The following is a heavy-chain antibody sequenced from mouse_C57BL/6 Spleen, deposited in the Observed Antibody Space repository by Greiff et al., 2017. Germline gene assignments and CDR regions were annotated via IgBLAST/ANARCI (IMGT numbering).Heavy chain of an antibody. D-gene: IGHD3-2*02. Sequence: EVKLVESGGGLVKPGGSLKLSCAASGFTFSSYAMSWVRQTPEKRLEWVATISDGGSYTYYPDNVKGRFTLSRDNAKNNLYLQMSHLKSEDTAMYYCARDRGTAQAPFDYWGQGTTLTVSS. V-gene: IGHV5-4*01. J-gene: IGHJ2*01. CDR2: ISDGGSYT. CDR3: ARDRGTAQAPFDY. CDR1: GFTFSSYA.